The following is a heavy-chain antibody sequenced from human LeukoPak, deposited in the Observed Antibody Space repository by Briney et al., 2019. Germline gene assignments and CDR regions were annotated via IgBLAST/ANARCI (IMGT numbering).Heavy chain of an antibody. CDR2: TRYDESKT. CDR1: GFTFSSNG. J-gene: IGHJ4*02. V-gene: IGHV3-30*02. CDR3: AKARYSGSPALDF. D-gene: IGHD1-26*01. Sequence: GGSLRHSCAASGFTFSSNGMHWVRQTPGKGLDWVAFTRYDESKTFYGDSVRGRFTISRDNSKNTLYLQMNSLTIDDSAVYYCAKARYSGSPALDFWGQGTLVTVSS.